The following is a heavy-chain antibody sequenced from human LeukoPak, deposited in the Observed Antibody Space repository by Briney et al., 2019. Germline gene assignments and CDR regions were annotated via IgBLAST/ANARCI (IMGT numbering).Heavy chain of an antibody. Sequence: SGGSLRLSCAASGFTFSSCWMSWVRQAPGKGLEWVANIKQDGSEKYYVDSVKGRFTISRDNAKNSLYLQMNSLRAEDTAVYYCARDDCSSISCYHNWFDPWGQGTLVTVSS. J-gene: IGHJ5*02. CDR2: IKQDGSEK. CDR3: ARDDCSSISCYHNWFDP. D-gene: IGHD2-2*01. V-gene: IGHV3-7*01. CDR1: GFTFSSCW.